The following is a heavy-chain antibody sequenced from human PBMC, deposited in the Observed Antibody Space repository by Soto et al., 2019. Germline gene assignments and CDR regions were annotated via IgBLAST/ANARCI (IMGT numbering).Heavy chain of an antibody. CDR2: IDHDGPT. CDR1: GFTFSNDW. J-gene: IGHJ4*02. CDR3: VRDSHGDY. V-gene: IGHV3-74*01. Sequence: EVQLVESGGGLVQPGGSLRLSCAGSGFTFSNDWMHWVRQAPGKGLEWVSRIDHDGPTDYADSVRGRFTISRDNAENTLYLQMNSLRPDDTAVYYCVRDSHGDYWGQGTLVTVSS.